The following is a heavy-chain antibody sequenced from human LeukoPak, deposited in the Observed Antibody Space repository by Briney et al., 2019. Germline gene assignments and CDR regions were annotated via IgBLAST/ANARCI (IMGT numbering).Heavy chain of an antibody. J-gene: IGHJ6*03. CDR2: IYHSGST. CDR1: GGSISSGGYY. CDR3: ATGQHSSSWYLDSYYYYYMDV. Sequence: SETLSLTCTVSGGSISSGGYYWSWIRQPPGKGLGWIGYIYHSGSTYYNPSLKSRVTISVDRSKNQFSLKLSSVTAADMAVYYCATGQHSSSWYLDSYYYYYMDVWGKGTTVTVSS. D-gene: IGHD6-13*01. V-gene: IGHV4-30-2*01.